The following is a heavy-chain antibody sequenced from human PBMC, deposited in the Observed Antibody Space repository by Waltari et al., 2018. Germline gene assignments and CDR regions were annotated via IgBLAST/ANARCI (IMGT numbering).Heavy chain of an antibody. CDR1: GGSFSGYY. CDR2: MNHSEST. Sequence: QVQLQQWGAGLLQPSETLSLTCAVYGGSFSGYYWSWIRQPHGKGLESTGEMNHSESTNYNPSLNTRVTISVATSKNQSSLKLSSVTAAETAVYYCASARYDFWSGYSARRPFDYWGQGTLVTVSS. CDR3: ASARYDFWSGYSARRPFDY. D-gene: IGHD3-3*01. J-gene: IGHJ4*02. V-gene: IGHV4-34*01.